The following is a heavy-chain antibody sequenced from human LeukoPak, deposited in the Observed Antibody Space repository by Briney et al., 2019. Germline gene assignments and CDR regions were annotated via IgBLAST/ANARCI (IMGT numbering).Heavy chain of an antibody. J-gene: IGHJ3*02. CDR3: ARYRPYDSSGYYEYAFDI. V-gene: IGHV4-59*08. CDR2: IYYSGST. Sequence: SETLSLTCTVSGGSISSYYWSWIRQPPGKGLEWIGYIYYSGSTNYSPSLKSRVTISVDTSKNQFSLKLSSVTAADTAVYYCARYRPYDSSGYYEYAFDIWGQGTMVTVSS. D-gene: IGHD3-22*01. CDR1: GGSISSYY.